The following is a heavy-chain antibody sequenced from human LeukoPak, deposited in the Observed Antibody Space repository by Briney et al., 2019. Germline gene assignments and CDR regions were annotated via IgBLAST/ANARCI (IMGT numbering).Heavy chain of an antibody. V-gene: IGHV3-21*01. CDR1: GFSFSSYA. CDR2: ISSSSSYI. Sequence: GGSLRLSCAASGFSFSSYAMYWVRQAPGKGLEWVSSISSSSSYIYYADSVKGRFTISRDNAKNSLYLQMNSLRAEDTAVYYCARDVRGFGDRGFDPWGQGTLVTVSS. CDR3: ARDVRGFGDRGFDP. D-gene: IGHD3-10*01. J-gene: IGHJ5*02.